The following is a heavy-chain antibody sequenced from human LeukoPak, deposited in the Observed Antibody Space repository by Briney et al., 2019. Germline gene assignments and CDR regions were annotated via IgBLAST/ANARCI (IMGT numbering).Heavy chain of an antibody. CDR1: DGSFSSYY. CDR3: AREYCSDVSCHDNWFDP. Sequence: SETLSLTCAVYDGSFSSYYWTWIRQSPGKGLEWIGEINHSGSTNFNLSLRSRVTISLDTSKNQFSLRLSSVTAADTAVYYCAREYCSDVSCHDNWFDPWGQGTLVIVSS. CDR2: INHSGST. D-gene: IGHD2-15*01. J-gene: IGHJ5*02. V-gene: IGHV4-34*01.